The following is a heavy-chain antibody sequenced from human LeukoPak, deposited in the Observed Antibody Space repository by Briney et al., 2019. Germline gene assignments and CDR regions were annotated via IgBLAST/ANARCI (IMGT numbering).Heavy chain of an antibody. CDR3: ARGGTYDYDSRNHHFDY. J-gene: IGHJ4*02. Sequence: GGSLRLSCAASGFTFGNYAIHWVRQAPDKGLEWVAVISYDGSNKYYANSVKGRFVISRDNSKNTLYLQMNSLRAEDTAVYYCARGGTYDYDSRNHHFDYWDQGTLVTFSS. V-gene: IGHV3-30*09. CDR2: ISYDGSNK. CDR1: GFTFGNYA. D-gene: IGHD3-22*01.